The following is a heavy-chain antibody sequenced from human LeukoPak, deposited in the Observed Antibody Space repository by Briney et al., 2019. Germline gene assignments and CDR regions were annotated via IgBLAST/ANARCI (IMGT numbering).Heavy chain of an antibody. CDR2: ISGSGGST. J-gene: IGHJ6*03. Sequence: GGSLRLSCAASGFTFSSYAMSWVRQALGKGLEWVSAISGSGGSTYYADSVKGRFTISRDNSKNTLYLQMNSLRAEDTAVYYCAKVESSGYYSYYYYYMDVWGKGTTVTASS. CDR3: AKVESSGYYSYYYYYMDV. V-gene: IGHV3-23*01. D-gene: IGHD3-22*01. CDR1: GFTFSSYA.